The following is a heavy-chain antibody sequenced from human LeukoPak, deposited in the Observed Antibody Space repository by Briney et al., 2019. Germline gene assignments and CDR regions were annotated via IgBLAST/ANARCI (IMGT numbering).Heavy chain of an antibody. CDR1: GGSISSSSYY. Sequence: MSSETLSLTCTVSGGSISSSSYYWGWIRQPPGKGLEWIGSIYYSGSTYYNPSLKSRVTISVDTSKNQFSLKLSSVTAADTAVYYCASKTVTSDYWGQGTLVTVSS. J-gene: IGHJ4*02. CDR2: IYYSGST. V-gene: IGHV4-39*07. D-gene: IGHD4-17*01. CDR3: ASKTVTSDY.